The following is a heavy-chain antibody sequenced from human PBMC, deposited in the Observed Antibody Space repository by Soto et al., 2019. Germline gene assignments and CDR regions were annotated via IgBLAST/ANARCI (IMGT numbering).Heavy chain of an antibody. CDR1: GFTFSNYG. Sequence: QVQLVESEGGVVQPGKSLRLACVASGFTFSNYGMHWVRQAPGEGLEWVAVISYDEDNIYYADSVKGRFTISRDNSKNTLYLQMNSLRPEDTAVYFCARSGTTVTTFWYFDLWGRGTLVIVSS. V-gene: IGHV3-30*03. D-gene: IGHD4-17*01. J-gene: IGHJ2*01. CDR2: ISYDEDNI. CDR3: ARSGTTVTTFWYFDL.